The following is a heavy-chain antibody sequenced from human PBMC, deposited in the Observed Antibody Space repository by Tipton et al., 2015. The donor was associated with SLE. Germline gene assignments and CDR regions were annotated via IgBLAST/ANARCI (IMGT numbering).Heavy chain of an antibody. CDR2: INHSGSA. D-gene: IGHD1-26*01. CDR1: GGSFSSYY. J-gene: IGHJ4*02. CDR3: ARYAKWGQLHSFDY. V-gene: IGHV4-34*01. Sequence: TLSLTCAVYGGSFSSYYWSWLRQPPGKGLEWIGEINHSGSANYNPSFKSRVTISVDTSKNQFSLKLSSLTAADTAVYYCARYAKWGQLHSFDYWGQGTLVTVSS.